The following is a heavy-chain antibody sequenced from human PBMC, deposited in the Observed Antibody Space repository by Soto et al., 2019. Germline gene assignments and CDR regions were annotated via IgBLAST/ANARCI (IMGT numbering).Heavy chain of an antibody. D-gene: IGHD5-12*01. CDR2: IFDTGKT. Sequence: QVHLQESGSGLVKPSQTLSLTCAVSGGSLSTGGCSWSWVRLPPGRALEWIGYIFDTGKTYYSASLKSRVTMSVDRAQNQFSLRLESVTAADKDLYFCACLDGYNRYFDLWGRGTLVTVS. J-gene: IGHJ2*01. V-gene: IGHV4-30-2*01. CDR3: ACLDGYNRYFDL. CDR1: GGSLSTGGCS.